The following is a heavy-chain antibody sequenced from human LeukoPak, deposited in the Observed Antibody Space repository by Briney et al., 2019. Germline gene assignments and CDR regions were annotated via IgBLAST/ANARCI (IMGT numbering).Heavy chain of an antibody. D-gene: IGHD5-18*01. CDR1: GYTFRNYY. V-gene: IGHV1-46*03. Sequence: ASVKVSCKASGYTFRNYYMHWVRQAPGQGLGWMGIINPSSGSTTYAQKFQGRVTMTRDMSTNTVYMELSSLRSEDTAVYYCARDLQLWPSRYYYYMDVWGKGTTVTVSS. CDR2: INPSSGST. J-gene: IGHJ6*03. CDR3: ARDLQLWPSRYYYYMDV.